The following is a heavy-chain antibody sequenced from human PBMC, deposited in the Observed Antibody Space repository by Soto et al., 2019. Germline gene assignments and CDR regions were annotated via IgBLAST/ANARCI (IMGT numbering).Heavy chain of an antibody. J-gene: IGHJ6*02. V-gene: IGHV4-31*03. CDR1: GGSINSGGYY. CDR2: IYYSGST. Sequence: PSATPSPTCTVSGGSINSGGYYWSWIRQHPGKGLEWIGYIYYSGSTYYNPSLKSRVTISVDTSKNQFSLKLSSVTAADTAVYYCARDKSSGIAAAGYYYGMDVWGQGTTVTDSS. CDR3: ARDKSSGIAAAGYYYGMDV. D-gene: IGHD6-13*01.